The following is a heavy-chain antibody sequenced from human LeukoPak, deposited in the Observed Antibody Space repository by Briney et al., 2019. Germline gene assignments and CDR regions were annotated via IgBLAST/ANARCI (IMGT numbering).Heavy chain of an antibody. Sequence: SETLSLTCTVSGGSISSSSYYWGWIRQPPGKGLEWIGSIYYSGSTYYNPSLKSRVTISVDTSKNQFSLKLSSVTAADTAVYYCARDGRLLWFGESRGWFDPWGQGTLVTVSS. CDR3: ARDGRLLWFGESRGWFDP. CDR1: GGSISSSSYY. J-gene: IGHJ5*02. CDR2: IYYSGST. D-gene: IGHD3-10*01. V-gene: IGHV4-39*07.